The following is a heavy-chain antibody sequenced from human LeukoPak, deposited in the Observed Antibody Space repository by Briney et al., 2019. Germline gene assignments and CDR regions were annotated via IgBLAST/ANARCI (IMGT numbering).Heavy chain of an antibody. CDR2: MNPNSGNT. D-gene: IGHD3-10*01. J-gene: IGHJ6*03. Sequence: ASVKVSCKASGYTFTSYDINWERQATGQGLEWMGWMNPNSGNTGYAQKFQGRVTMTRNTSISTAYMELSSLRSEDTAVYYCARAYGSGSYYNTFRYYYYYYMDVWGKGTTVTVSS. V-gene: IGHV1-8*01. CDR3: ARAYGSGSYYNTFRYYYYYYMDV. CDR1: GYTFTSYD.